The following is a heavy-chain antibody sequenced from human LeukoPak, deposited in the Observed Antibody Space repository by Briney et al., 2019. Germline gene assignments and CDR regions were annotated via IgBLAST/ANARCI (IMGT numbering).Heavy chain of an antibody. D-gene: IGHD3-10*01. J-gene: IGHJ6*04. CDR2: ISSNGGST. V-gene: IGHV3-64D*06. CDR1: GFTFSSYA. Sequence: GGSLRLSCSASGFTFSSYAMHWVRRAPGKGLEYVSAISSNGGSTYYADSVKGRFTISRDNSKNTLYLQMSSLRAEDTAVYYCVKDGEGGFGELSYYYGMDVWGKGTTVTVSS. CDR3: VKDGEGGFGELSYYYGMDV.